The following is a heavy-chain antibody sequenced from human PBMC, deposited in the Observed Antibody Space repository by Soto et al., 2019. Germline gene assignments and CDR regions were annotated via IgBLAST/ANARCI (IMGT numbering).Heavy chain of an antibody. D-gene: IGHD3-10*01. CDR2: ISSSSYI. V-gene: IGHV3-21*01. Sequence: GGSLRLSCAASGFTFSSYSMNWVRQAPGKGLEWVSSISSSSYIYYADSVKGRFTISRDNAKNSLYLQMNSLRAEDTAVYYCVGPHVASGFADPWGQGTLVTVSS. CDR1: GFTFSSYS. J-gene: IGHJ5*02. CDR3: VGPHVASGFADP.